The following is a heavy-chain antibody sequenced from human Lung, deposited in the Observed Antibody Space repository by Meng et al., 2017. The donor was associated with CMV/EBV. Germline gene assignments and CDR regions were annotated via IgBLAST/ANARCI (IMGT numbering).Heavy chain of an antibody. V-gene: IGHV3-30*02. Sequence: GESXKISXAGSGFTFSSYAMHWVRQVPGKGLAWVAFISYDGSNKYFAGSVKGRFTISRDNSKNTLYLQMNSLRAEDTAVYYYAKSHPAVVPGAVGILDYWGQGXLVTVSS. CDR1: GFTFSSYA. CDR3: AKSHPAVVPGAVGILDY. J-gene: IGHJ4*02. CDR2: ISYDGSNK. D-gene: IGHD2-2*01.